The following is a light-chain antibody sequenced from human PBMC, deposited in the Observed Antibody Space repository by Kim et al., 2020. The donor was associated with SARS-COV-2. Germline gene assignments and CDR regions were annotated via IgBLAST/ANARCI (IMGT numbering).Light chain of an antibody. CDR1: SLRSSY. J-gene: IGLJ2*01. CDR2: AKN. Sequence: SSELTQDPAVSVALGQTVRITCQGDSLRSSYASWYQQKPGQAPILVVFAKNNRPSGIPDRFSGSSSGSTAFLTIAGAQAEDEADYYCHSRDSIGNDVIFGGGTQLTVL. CDR3: HSRDSIGNDVI. V-gene: IGLV3-19*01.